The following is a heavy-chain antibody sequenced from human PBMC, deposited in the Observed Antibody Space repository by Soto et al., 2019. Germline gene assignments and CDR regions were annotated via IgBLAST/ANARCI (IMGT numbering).Heavy chain of an antibody. Sequence: PSETLSLTCTVSGGSISSSSYYWGWIRQPPGKGLEWIGEINHSGSTNYNPSLKSRVTISVDTSKNQFSLKLSSVTAADTAVYYCARGYGDYAYPFDPWGQGTLVTVSS. V-gene: IGHV4-39*07. CDR1: GGSISSSSYY. CDR2: INHSGST. J-gene: IGHJ5*02. CDR3: ARGYGDYAYPFDP. D-gene: IGHD4-17*01.